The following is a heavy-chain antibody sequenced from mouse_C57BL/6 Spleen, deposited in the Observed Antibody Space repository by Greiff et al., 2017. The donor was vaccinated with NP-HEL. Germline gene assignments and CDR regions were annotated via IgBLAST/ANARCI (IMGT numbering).Heavy chain of an antibody. CDR3: ARARGSSYNFDY. Sequence: EVKLMESGGGLVKPGGSLKLSCAASGFTFSSYAMSWVRQTPEKRLEWVATISDGGSYTYYPDNVKGRFTISRDNAKNNLYLQMSHLKSEDTAMYYCARARGSSYNFDYWGQGTTLTVSS. J-gene: IGHJ2*01. CDR2: ISDGGSYT. D-gene: IGHD1-1*01. V-gene: IGHV5-4*03. CDR1: GFTFSSYA.